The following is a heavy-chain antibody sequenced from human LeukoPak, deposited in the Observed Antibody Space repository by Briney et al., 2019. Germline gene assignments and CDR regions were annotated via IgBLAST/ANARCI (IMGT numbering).Heavy chain of an antibody. Sequence: ASVKVSRKASGYTFTSYDINWVRQATGQGLEWMGWMNPNSGNTGYAQKFQGRVTMTRNTSISTAYMELSSLRSEDTAVYYCARGLRKTYYYDSSGPWGQGTLVTVSS. J-gene: IGHJ5*02. D-gene: IGHD3-22*01. CDR3: ARGLRKTYYYDSSGP. CDR1: GYTFTSYD. CDR2: MNPNSGNT. V-gene: IGHV1-8*01.